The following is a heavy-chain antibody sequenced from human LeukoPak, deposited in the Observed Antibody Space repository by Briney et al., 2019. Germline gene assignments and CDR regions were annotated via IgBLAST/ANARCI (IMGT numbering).Heavy chain of an antibody. V-gene: IGHV4-59*01. CDR1: GGSISSYY. CDR2: MYSSEST. CDR3: ARGSPLDWYFDL. J-gene: IGHJ2*01. Sequence: SETLSLTCTVSGGSISSYYWSWIRQPPGKGLEWIGYMYSSESTKYNPSLKSRVTISVDASGNQFSLKLTSLTAADTAVYYCARGSPLDWYFDLWGRGTLVTVSS.